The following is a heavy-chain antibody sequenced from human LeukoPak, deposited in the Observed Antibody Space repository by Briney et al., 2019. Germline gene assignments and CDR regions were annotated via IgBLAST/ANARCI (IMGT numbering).Heavy chain of an antibody. J-gene: IGHJ4*02. CDR1: GYSISSSNW. D-gene: IGHD2-21*01. V-gene: IGHV4-28*06. Sequence: PSETLSLTCAVSGYSISSSNWWGWIRQPPGKGLEWIGYIYYSGSTNYNPSLKSRVTMSVDTSKNQFSLKLSSVTALDTAVYYCARNCGGDCFDYWGQGTLVTVSS. CDR2: IYYSGST. CDR3: ARNCGGDCFDY.